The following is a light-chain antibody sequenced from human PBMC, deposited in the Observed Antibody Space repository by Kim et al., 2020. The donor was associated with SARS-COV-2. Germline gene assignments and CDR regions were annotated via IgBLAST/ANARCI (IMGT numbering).Light chain of an antibody. CDR1: SSNIGNNY. J-gene: IGLJ2*01. CDR3: GTWDSSLSAV. V-gene: IGLV1-51*01. Sequence: PGQKVTISCSGSSSNIGNNYLSWYQQLPGTAPKLLIYDNNKRPSGIPDRFSGSKSGTSATLGITGLQTGDEADYYCGTWDSSLSAVFGGGTQLTVL. CDR2: DNN.